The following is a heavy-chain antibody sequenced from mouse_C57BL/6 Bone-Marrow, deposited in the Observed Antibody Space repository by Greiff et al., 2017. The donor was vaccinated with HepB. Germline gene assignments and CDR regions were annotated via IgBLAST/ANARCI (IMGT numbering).Heavy chain of an antibody. CDR1: GYTFTSYW. CDR3: AREQVTTVYYFDY. D-gene: IGHD1-1*01. CDR2: IDPSDSYT. V-gene: IGHV1-69*01. J-gene: IGHJ2*01. Sequence: QVQLQQPGAELVMPGASVKLSCKASGYTFTSYWMHWVKQRPGQGLEWIGEIDPSDSYTNYNQKFKGKSTLTVDKSSSTAYMQLSSLTSEDSAVYYCAREQVTTVYYFDYWGQGTTLTVSS.